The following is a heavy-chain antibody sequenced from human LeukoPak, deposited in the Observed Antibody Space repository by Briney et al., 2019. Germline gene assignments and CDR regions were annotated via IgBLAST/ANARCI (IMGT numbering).Heavy chain of an antibody. CDR3: ARGITMVRGVTKIAFDY. CDR1: GYSISSGYY. Sequence: PSETLSLTCTVSGYSISSGYYWGWIRQPPGKGLEWIGSIYHSGSTYYNPSLKSRVTISVDTSKNQFSLKLSSVTAADTAVYYCARGITMVRGVTKIAFDYWGQGTLVTVSS. CDR2: IYHSGST. D-gene: IGHD3-10*01. J-gene: IGHJ4*02. V-gene: IGHV4-38-2*02.